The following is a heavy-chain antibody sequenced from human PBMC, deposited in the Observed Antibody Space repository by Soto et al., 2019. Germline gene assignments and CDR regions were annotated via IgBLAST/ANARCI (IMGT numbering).Heavy chain of an antibody. Sequence: SETLSLTCAVSGGSISSSNWWSWVRQPPGKGLEWIGEIYHSGSTNYNPSLKSRVTISVDKSKNQFSLKLSSVTAADTAVYYCARFDYGKSRSTVGDGYWGQGTLVTVSS. J-gene: IGHJ4*02. CDR2: IYHSGST. D-gene: IGHD4-17*01. CDR3: ARFDYGKSRSTVGDGY. CDR1: GGSISSSNW. V-gene: IGHV4-4*02.